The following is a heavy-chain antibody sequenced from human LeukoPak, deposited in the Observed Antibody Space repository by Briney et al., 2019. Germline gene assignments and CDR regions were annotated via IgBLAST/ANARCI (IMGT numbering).Heavy chain of an antibody. CDR1: GFTFSRYG. CDR2: IREDGSNK. CDR3: AKGGPYCSGGSCYYMDV. D-gene: IGHD2-15*01. J-gene: IGHJ6*03. V-gene: IGHV3-30*02. Sequence: PGGSLRLSCAASGFTFSRYGMHWVRQAPGKGVEWVAFIREDGSNKYYADSVKGRFTISRDNSKTTLYLQMNSLRAEDTAVYYCAKGGPYCSGGSCYYMDVWGKGTTVTVSS.